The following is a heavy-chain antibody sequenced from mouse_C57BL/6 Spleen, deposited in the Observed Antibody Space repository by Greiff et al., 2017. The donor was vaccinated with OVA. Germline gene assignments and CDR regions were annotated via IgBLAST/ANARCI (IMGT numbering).Heavy chain of an antibody. CDR1: GYTFTDYY. J-gene: IGHJ3*01. D-gene: IGHD1-1*01. Sequence: VQLQQSGPELVKPGASVKISCKASGYTFTDYYMNWVKQSHGKSLEWIGDINPNNGGTSYNQKFKGKATLTVDKSSSTAYMELRSLTSEDSAVYYCAREGSYGSSYTWFAYWGQGTLVTVSA. CDR3: AREGSYGSSYTWFAY. CDR2: INPNNGGT. V-gene: IGHV1-26*01.